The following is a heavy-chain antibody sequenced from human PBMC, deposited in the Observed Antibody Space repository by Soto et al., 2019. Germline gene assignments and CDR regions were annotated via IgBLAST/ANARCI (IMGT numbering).Heavy chain of an antibody. CDR1: GFTFSNAW. Sequence: PGGSLRLSCAASGFTFSNAWMSWVRQAPGKGLEWVGRIKSKTDGGTTDYAAPVKGRFTISRDDSKNTLYLQMNSLKTEDTAVYYCTRELRFLEWLSKGSMDVWGQGTTVTVSS. J-gene: IGHJ6*02. CDR2: IKSKTDGGTT. V-gene: IGHV3-15*01. CDR3: TRELRFLEWLSKGSMDV. D-gene: IGHD3-3*01.